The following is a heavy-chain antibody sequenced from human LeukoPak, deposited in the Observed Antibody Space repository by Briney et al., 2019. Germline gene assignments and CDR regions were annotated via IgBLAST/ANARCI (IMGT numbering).Heavy chain of an antibody. Sequence: SQTLSLTCAISGDSVSSNRAAWNWIRQSPSRGLEWLGRTYYRFKWYNNYAASVKSRITISPDTSKNQFSLHLNSVTPEDTAVYYCAKDGGDYGSSYAMDVWGQGTTVTVSS. CDR2: TYYRFKWYN. D-gene: IGHD4-17*01. J-gene: IGHJ6*02. V-gene: IGHV6-1*01. CDR1: GDSVSSNRAA. CDR3: AKDGGDYGSSYAMDV.